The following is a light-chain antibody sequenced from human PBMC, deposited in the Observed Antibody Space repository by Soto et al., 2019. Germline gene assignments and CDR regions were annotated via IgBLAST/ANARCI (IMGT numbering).Light chain of an antibody. J-gene: IGKJ1*01. CDR3: QQYYTIPRT. CDR1: QSLLYSSNNKNY. CDR2: WAS. V-gene: IGKV4-1*01. Sequence: DIVMTQSPDSLAVSLGERATINCKSSQSLLYSSNNKNYLAWYQQKPGQPPKLLIYWASTRESGVPDRFSGSGSGTDFTLTISSLQAGDAAVYYCQQYYTIPRTFGQGTKVEIK.